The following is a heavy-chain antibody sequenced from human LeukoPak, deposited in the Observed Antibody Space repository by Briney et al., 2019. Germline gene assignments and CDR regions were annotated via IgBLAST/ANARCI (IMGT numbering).Heavy chain of an antibody. V-gene: IGHV4-39*01. CDR1: GGSIDSSSYY. CDR2: IYYNGSA. J-gene: IGHJ6*02. CDR3: ARNRRVVVVPAAIRYYYYYGMDV. D-gene: IGHD2-2*01. Sequence: PSETLSLTCTVSGGSIDSSSYYWVWIRQTPGKGLEWIGSIYYNGSAYYNPSLKSRVTISVDTSKNQFSLKLSSVTAADTAVYYCARNRRVVVVPAAIRYYYYYGMDVWGQGTTVTVSS.